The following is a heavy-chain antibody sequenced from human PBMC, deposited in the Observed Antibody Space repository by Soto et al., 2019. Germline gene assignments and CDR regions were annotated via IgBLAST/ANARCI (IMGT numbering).Heavy chain of an antibody. J-gene: IGHJ4*02. CDR1: GRSISTSNW. CDR3: ARARGTIAAAAIFDW. CDR2: VYRTGST. Sequence: SETLSLTCAVSGRSISTSNWWSWVRQPQGKGLEWIGEVYRTGSTNYNPSLESRLTISVDKSKNQFSLKRTSVTAADTAVYYCARARGTIAAAAIFDWWGQGTLVTVSS. V-gene: IGHV4-4*02. D-gene: IGHD6-13*01.